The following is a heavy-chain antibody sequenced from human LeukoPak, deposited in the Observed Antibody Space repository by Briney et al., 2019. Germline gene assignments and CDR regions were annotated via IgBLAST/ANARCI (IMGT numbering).Heavy chain of an antibody. CDR2: ISSSSSTI. V-gene: IGHV3-48*01. CDR1: GFTFSSYS. D-gene: IGHD6-13*01. Sequence: PGGSLRLSCAASGFTFSSYSMNWVRQAPGKGLEWVSYISSSSSTIYYADSVKGRFTISRDNAKNSLYLQMNSLRAEDTAVYYCARDSPSSSWYRYMDVWGKGTTVTVSS. CDR3: ARDSPSSSWYRYMDV. J-gene: IGHJ6*03.